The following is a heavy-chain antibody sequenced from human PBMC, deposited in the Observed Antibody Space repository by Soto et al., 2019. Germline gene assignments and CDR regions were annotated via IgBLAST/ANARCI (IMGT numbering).Heavy chain of an antibody. Sequence: QVQLVQSGAEVKKPGASVKVSCKASGYTFTSYDINWVRQATGQGLEWMGWINPNSGNTGYAQKFQGRVTMTRNTSISTAYMELSSLRSEDTAVYYCARGWSRGWKTSNWFDPWGQGTLVTVSS. J-gene: IGHJ5*02. CDR3: ARGWSRGWKTSNWFDP. CDR2: INPNSGNT. D-gene: IGHD1-1*01. V-gene: IGHV1-8*01. CDR1: GYTFTSYD.